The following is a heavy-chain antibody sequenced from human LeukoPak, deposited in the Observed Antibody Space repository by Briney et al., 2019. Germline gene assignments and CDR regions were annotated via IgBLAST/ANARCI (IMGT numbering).Heavy chain of an antibody. V-gene: IGHV3-74*01. CDR1: GFTFSTYW. D-gene: IGHD3-16*01. CDR3: ARGGVDY. Sequence: GGSLRLSCAVSGFTFSTYWMHWVRQAPGQGLVWVSRINPDGSDTRHADSVRGRFTISRDNAKNTLYLQMNSLRADDTAVYYCARGGVDYWGQGTLVTVSS. CDR2: INPDGSDT. J-gene: IGHJ4*02.